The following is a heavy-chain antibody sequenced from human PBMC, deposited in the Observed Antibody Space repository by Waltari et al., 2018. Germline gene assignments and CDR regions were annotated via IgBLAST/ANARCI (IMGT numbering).Heavy chain of an antibody. V-gene: IGHV1-46*01. Sequence: QVQLVQSGAEVKKPGASVKVSCKASGYTFTSYYMHWVRQAPGQGLEWMGIINPRGGSTSYEKKFQGRVTMTRDTSTSTVYMELSSLRSEDTAVYYCARARIAAAGLDPWGQGTLVTVSS. D-gene: IGHD6-13*01. CDR1: GYTFTSYY. J-gene: IGHJ5*02. CDR3: ARARIAAAGLDP. CDR2: INPRGGST.